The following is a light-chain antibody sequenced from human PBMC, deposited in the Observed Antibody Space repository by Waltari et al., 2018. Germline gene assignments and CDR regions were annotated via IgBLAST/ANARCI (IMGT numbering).Light chain of an antibody. CDR1: QDIRNW. CDR3: QQANSFPIT. CDR2: ATS. Sequence: DIQMTQSPSSVSASVGDRVTITCRASQDIRNWLAWYQQKPGNAPNLLIYATSSLQTGVPSRFSGSGSGTEFTLTISSLQPEDFATYYCQQANSFPITFGPGTKVDIK. J-gene: IGKJ3*01. V-gene: IGKV1-12*01.